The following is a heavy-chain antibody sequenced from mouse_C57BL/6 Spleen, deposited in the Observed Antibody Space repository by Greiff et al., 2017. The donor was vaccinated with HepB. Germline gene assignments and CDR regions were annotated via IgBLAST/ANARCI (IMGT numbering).Heavy chain of an antibody. D-gene: IGHD1-1*01. Sequence: QVQLQQSGAELVRPGASVKLSCKASGYTFTDYYINWVKQRPGQGLEWIARIYPGSGNTYYNEKFKGKATLTAEKSSSTAYMQLSSLTSEDSAVYFCARSSYYGSSSFDYWGQGTTLTVSS. CDR3: ARSSYYGSSSFDY. CDR1: GYTFTDYY. J-gene: IGHJ2*01. V-gene: IGHV1-76*01. CDR2: IYPGSGNT.